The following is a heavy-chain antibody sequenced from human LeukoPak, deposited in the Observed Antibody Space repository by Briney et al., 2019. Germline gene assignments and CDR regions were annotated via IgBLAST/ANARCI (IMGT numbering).Heavy chain of an antibody. CDR2: ISSSSNYI. CDR1: EFTFSSYS. V-gene: IGHV3-21*01. D-gene: IGHD3-10*01. J-gene: IGHJ1*01. Sequence: GGSLRLSCAASEFTFSSYSMNWVRQAPGKGLEWLSSISSSSNYIYYADSVKGRFTISRDNAKNSLYLQMNSLRAEDTAVYYCAKGVLQHWGQGTLVTVSS. CDR3: AKGVLQH.